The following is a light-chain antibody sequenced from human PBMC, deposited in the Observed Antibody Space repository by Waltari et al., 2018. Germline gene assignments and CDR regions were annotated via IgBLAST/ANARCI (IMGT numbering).Light chain of an antibody. CDR1: QSVSSGY. CDR3: QQFGHSPIT. Sequence: EVVLTQSPGTLSVSPGESATLSCRASQSVSSGYLAWYQQKPGQAPRLVIYGASTRATGIPDRFSASGPWTDFTLTISRLEPEDFAVYYCQQFGHSPITFGQGSRLDNK. CDR2: GAS. J-gene: IGKJ5*01. V-gene: IGKV3-20*01.